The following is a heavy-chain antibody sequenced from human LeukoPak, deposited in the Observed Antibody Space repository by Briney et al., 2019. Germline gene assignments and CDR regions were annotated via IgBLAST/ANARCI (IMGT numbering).Heavy chain of an antibody. D-gene: IGHD5-24*01. CDR1: GFTCSSYA. J-gene: IGHJ5*02. CDR2: ISGSGGST. V-gene: IGHV3-23*01. Sequence: GGSLRLXCAASGFTCSSYAMSWVRQAPGKVLEWVSAISGSGGSTYYADSVKGRFTISRDNSKNTLYLQMNSLRAEDTAVYYCAKGDDGYSRYNWFDPWGQGTLVTVSS. CDR3: AKGDDGYSRYNWFDP.